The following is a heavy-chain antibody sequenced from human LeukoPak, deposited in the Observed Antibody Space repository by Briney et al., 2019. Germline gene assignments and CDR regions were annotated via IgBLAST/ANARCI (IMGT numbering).Heavy chain of an antibody. CDR2: ISSNGGST. Sequence: PGGSLRLSCSASGFTFSSYAMHWVRQAPGKGLEYVSAISSNGGSTYYADSVKGRFTISRVNSKNTLYLQMSSLRAEDTAVYYCVKKSSTWLNYFDYWGQGTLVTVSS. J-gene: IGHJ4*02. CDR3: VKKSSTWLNYFDY. CDR1: GFTFSSYA. V-gene: IGHV3-64D*06. D-gene: IGHD6-13*01.